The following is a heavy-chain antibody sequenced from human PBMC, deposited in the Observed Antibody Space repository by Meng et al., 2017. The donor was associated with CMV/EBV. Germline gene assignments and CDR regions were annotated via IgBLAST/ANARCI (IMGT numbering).Heavy chain of an antibody. CDR1: GFTFSNAW. CDR2: IKSKTDGGTT. V-gene: IGHV3-15*01. CDR3: TTDPTEYCSSTSCYNYYYYGMDV. Sequence: GESLKISCAASGFTFSNAWMSWVRQAPGKGLEWVGRIKSKTDGGTTDYAAPAKGRFTISRDDSKNTLYLQMNSLKTEDTAVYYCTTDPTEYCSSTSCYNYYYYGMDVWGQGTTVTVSS. J-gene: IGHJ6*02. D-gene: IGHD2-2*02.